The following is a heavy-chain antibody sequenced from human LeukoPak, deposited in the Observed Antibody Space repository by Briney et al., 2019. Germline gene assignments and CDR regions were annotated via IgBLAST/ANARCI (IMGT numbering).Heavy chain of an antibody. CDR2: IYYSGST. D-gene: IGHD6-19*01. Sequence: SETLSLTCTVSGGSISSSSYYWGWIRQPPGKRLEWIGSIYYSGSTYYNPSLKSRVTISVDTSKNQFSLKLSSVTAADTAVYYCARVLGSSGWYELNWFDPWGQGTLVTVSS. CDR3: ARVLGSSGWYELNWFDP. J-gene: IGHJ5*02. V-gene: IGHV4-39*07. CDR1: GGSISSSSYY.